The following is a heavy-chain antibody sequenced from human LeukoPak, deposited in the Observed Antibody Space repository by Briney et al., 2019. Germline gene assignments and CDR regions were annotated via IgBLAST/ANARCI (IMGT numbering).Heavy chain of an antibody. CDR1: GFTFSSHW. D-gene: IGHD4-17*01. V-gene: IGHV3-7*03. Sequence: PGGSLRLSCAASGFTFSSHWMSWVRQAPGKGLEWVANIKKDGSEKYYVDSVKGRFTISRDNSKNTLYLQMNSLRAEDTAIYYCTNPPTVTQTRFDPWGQGTLVTVSS. CDR2: IKKDGSEK. CDR3: TNPPTVTQTRFDP. J-gene: IGHJ5*02.